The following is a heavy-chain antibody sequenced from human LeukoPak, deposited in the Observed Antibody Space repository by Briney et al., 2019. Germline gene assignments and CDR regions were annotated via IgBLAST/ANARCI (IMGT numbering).Heavy chain of an antibody. Sequence: ASVKVSCKASGYTFTSYAMHWVRQAPGQRLEWMGWINAGNGNTKYSQKFQGRVTITRDTSASTAYMELSSLRSEDTAVYYCARDTYCSSTSCYSGFDYWGQGTLVTVSS. D-gene: IGHD2-2*01. CDR1: GYTFTSYA. V-gene: IGHV1-3*01. J-gene: IGHJ4*02. CDR3: ARDTYCSSTSCYSGFDY. CDR2: INAGNGNT.